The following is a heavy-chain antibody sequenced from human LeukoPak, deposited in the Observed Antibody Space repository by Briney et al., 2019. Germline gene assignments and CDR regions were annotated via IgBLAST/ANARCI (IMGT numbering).Heavy chain of an antibody. Sequence: ASVRVSCKASGYTLTGYFIQWVRQAPGQVLVWMGWIDTNNGVTDYAQKFRGRVTMTRDTSINTAYMQLTRLRSDDTAVYYCARDSPRAELGVDYWGQGTPVTVSS. V-gene: IGHV1-2*02. CDR1: GYTLTGYF. J-gene: IGHJ4*02. CDR2: IDTNNGVT. CDR3: ARDSPRAELGVDY. D-gene: IGHD7-27*01.